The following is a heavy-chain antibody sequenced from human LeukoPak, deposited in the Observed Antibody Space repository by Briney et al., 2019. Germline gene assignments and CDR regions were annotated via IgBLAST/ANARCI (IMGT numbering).Heavy chain of an antibody. Sequence: PGGPLRLSCAASGFTFSDFRMSWVRQAPGKGMEWVAIIKQDGSENYYLDSVKGRFTISRDNTKNSLYLQMNSLRAEDTAVYYCARASANYWGQGTLVTVSS. D-gene: IGHD3-3*01. J-gene: IGHJ4*02. CDR3: ARASANY. V-gene: IGHV3-7*01. CDR1: GFTFSDFR. CDR2: IKQDGSEN.